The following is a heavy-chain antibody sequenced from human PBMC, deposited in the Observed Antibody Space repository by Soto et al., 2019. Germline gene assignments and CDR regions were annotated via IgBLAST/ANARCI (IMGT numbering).Heavy chain of an antibody. CDR2: ISDSGTNT. J-gene: IGHJ4*02. V-gene: IGHV3-23*01. CDR1: GFTFSDYA. D-gene: IGHD4-17*01. Sequence: TVGSLRLSCAASGFTFSDYAMSWVRQTPGKGLEWVSVISDSGTNTYYADSVKGRFTISRDNSKNTLHLQMNKLRAEDTAVYYCAKVGGYGDYGIFDYWGQGTLVTVSS. CDR3: AKVGGYGDYGIFDY.